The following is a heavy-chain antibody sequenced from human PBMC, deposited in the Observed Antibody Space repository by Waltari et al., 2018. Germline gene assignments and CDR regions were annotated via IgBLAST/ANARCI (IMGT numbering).Heavy chain of an antibody. CDR3: ATARVHSGSYYWGY. J-gene: IGHJ4*02. V-gene: IGHV1-69-2*01. D-gene: IGHD1-26*01. CDR1: GYTFTDYY. Sequence: EVQLVQSGAEVKKPWATVKISCKASGYTFTDYYMHWVQQAPGKGLEWMGRVDPEDGETIYAEKFQGRVTITADTSTDTAYMELSSLRSEDTAVYYCATARVHSGSYYWGYWGQGTLVTVSS. CDR2: VDPEDGET.